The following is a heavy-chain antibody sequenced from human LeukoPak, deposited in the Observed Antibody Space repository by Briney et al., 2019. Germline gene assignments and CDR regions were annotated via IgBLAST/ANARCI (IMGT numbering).Heavy chain of an antibody. CDR2: ISYSGRT. CDR1: GGSISPYS. V-gene: IGHV4-59*01. Sequence: SETLSLTCTVSGGSISPYSWTWIRQTPEKGLEWVGYISYSGRTTYNPSLKSRVTISVDTSKSRFSLNLRSVTAADTAVYYCARVDYDDYFYYWGQGTLGIVSS. J-gene: IGHJ4*02. D-gene: IGHD4-17*01. CDR3: ARVDYDDYFYY.